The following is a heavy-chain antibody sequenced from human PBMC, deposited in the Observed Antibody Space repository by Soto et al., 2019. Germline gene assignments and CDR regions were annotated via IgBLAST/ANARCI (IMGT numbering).Heavy chain of an antibody. CDR2: IWYDGSNK. D-gene: IGHD3-22*01. Sequence: QVQLVESGGGVVQPGRSLRLSCAASGFTFSSYGMHWVRQAPGKGLEWGAVIWYDGSNKYYADSVKGRFTISRDNSKNTLYLQMNSLRAEDTAVYYCARDYDSSRYPTYYFDYWGQGTLVTVSS. J-gene: IGHJ4*02. CDR3: ARDYDSSRYPTYYFDY. CDR1: GFTFSSYG. V-gene: IGHV3-33*01.